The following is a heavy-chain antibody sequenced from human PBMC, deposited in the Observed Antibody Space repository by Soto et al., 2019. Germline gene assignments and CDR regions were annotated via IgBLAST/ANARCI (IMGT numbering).Heavy chain of an antibody. V-gene: IGHV3-74*01. J-gene: IGHJ4*02. CDR2: IKTDGSTT. Sequence: GGSLRLSCAASGFAFSSYWMHWVRQAPGKGLVWVSHIKTDGSTTSYADSVKGRFTISRDNAKNTLYLQMNSLRVEDTAVYYCATLGVAGADYWGLGTLVTVSS. CDR3: ATLGVAGADY. D-gene: IGHD6-19*01. CDR1: GFAFSSYW.